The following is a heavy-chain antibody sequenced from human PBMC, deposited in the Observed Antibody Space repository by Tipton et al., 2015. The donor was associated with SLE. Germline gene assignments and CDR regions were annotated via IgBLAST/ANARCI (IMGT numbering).Heavy chain of an antibody. Sequence: SLRLSCAASGFTFSNAWMNWVRQAPGKGLEWVSSISSSSSYIYYADSVKGRFTISRDNAKNSLYLQMNSLRAEDTAVYYCARDRYYDSRDFDLWGRGTLVTVSS. J-gene: IGHJ2*01. V-gene: IGHV3-21*01. D-gene: IGHD3-22*01. CDR1: GFTFSNAW. CDR2: ISSSSSYI. CDR3: ARDRYYDSRDFDL.